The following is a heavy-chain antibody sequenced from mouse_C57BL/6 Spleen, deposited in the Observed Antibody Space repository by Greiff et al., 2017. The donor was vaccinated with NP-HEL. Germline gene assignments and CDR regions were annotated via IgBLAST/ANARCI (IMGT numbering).Heavy chain of an antibody. V-gene: IGHV1-81*01. CDR1: GYTFTSYG. Sequence: QVHVKQSGAELARPGASVKLSCKASGYTFTSYGISWVKQRTGQGLEWIGEIYPRSGNTYYNEKFKGKATLTADKSSSTAYMELRSLTSEDSAVYFCARRAGPADYWGQGTTLTVSS. CDR3: ARRAGPADY. CDR2: IYPRSGNT. J-gene: IGHJ2*01. D-gene: IGHD3-1*01.